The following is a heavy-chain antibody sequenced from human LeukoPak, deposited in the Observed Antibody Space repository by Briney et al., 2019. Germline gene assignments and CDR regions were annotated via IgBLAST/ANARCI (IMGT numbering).Heavy chain of an antibody. V-gene: IGHV1-8*03. CDR1: GYTFTSYD. J-gene: IGHJ4*02. Sequence: GASVKVSCKASGYTFTSYDSNWVGQATGQGREWRGWMNPNSGKTGYAQKFQGRVTITTTTSISTAYMELSSLRSEDTAVYYCAREGLDYWGQGTLVTVSS. CDR2: MNPNSGKT. CDR3: AREGLDY.